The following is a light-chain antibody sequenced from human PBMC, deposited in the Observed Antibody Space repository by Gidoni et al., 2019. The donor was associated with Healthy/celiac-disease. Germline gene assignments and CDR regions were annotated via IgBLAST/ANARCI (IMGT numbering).Light chain of an antibody. CDR2: GAS. V-gene: IGKV3-15*01. Sequence: EIVRTQSPATLSVSPGERATLSCRASQSVSSNLAWYQQKPGQAPRLRISGASTRATGIPARFSGSGSGTEFTLTISSLQSEDFAVYCCQQYNNWPMYTFGQGTKLEIK. CDR3: QQYNNWPMYT. J-gene: IGKJ2*01. CDR1: QSVSSN.